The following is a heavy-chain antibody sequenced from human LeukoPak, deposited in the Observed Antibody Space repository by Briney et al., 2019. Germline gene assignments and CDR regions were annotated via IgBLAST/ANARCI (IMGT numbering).Heavy chain of an antibody. Sequence: SETLSLTCTVSGASISTYYWSWIRQPPGKGLEWIGYIYYTGNTNYNPSLKSRVTILMDTSKNQFSLKLNSVTAADTAVYYCARGPYCGGDCYPFDYWGQGTLVTVSS. CDR3: ARGPYCGGDCYPFDY. J-gene: IGHJ4*02. V-gene: IGHV4-59*01. CDR1: GASISTYY. CDR2: IYYTGNT. D-gene: IGHD2-21*02.